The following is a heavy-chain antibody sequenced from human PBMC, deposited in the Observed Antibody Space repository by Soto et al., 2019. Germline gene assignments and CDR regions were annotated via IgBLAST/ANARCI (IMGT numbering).Heavy chain of an antibody. J-gene: IGHJ4*02. CDR2: ISYDGSNK. CDR3: AKDRPDTAMDLRYYFDY. V-gene: IGHV3-30*18. Sequence: GGSLRLSCAASGFTFSSYGMHWVRQAPGKGLEWVAVISYDGSNKYYADSVKGRFTISRDNSKNTLYLQMNSLRAEDTAVYYCAKDRPDTAMDLRYYFDYWGQGTLVTVS. D-gene: IGHD5-18*01. CDR1: GFTFSSYG.